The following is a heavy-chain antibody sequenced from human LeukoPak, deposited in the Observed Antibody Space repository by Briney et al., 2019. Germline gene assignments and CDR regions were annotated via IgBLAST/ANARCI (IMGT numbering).Heavy chain of an antibody. D-gene: IGHD3-10*01. V-gene: IGHV3-66*01. CDR2: IYSGGST. J-gene: IGHJ4*02. Sequence: GGSLRLSCAASGFTARKNYMSGVRQAPGGGLEWVSVIYSGGSTYYADSVKARFTISRDNSKNTLYLQMNSLRAEDTAVYFCATGERMVRGDGVDYWGQGTLVTVSS. CDR1: GFTARKNY. CDR3: ATGERMVRGDGVDY.